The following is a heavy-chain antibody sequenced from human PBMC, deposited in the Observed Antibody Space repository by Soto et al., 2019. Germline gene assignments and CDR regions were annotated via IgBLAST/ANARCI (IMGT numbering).Heavy chain of an antibody. Sequence: EVQLLESGGGLVQPGGSLRLSCAASGFTFSSYAMSWVRQAPGKGLEWVSAISGSGGSTYYADSVKGRFTISRDNSKNTLYLQVDGLKTEDTAVYYCTTGLRWTSTDDYWGQGTLVTVSS. D-gene: IGHD4-17*01. CDR3: TTGLRWTSTDDY. CDR1: GFTFSSYA. J-gene: IGHJ4*02. CDR2: ISGSGGST. V-gene: IGHV3-23*01.